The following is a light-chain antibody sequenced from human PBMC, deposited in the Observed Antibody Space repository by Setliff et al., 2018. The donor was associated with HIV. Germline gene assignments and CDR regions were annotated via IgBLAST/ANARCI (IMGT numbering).Light chain of an antibody. CDR3: WSYAGSDTWI. CDR1: LRDIGNYNS. J-gene: IGLJ2*01. Sequence: QSVLTQPASVSGSPGQSITIPCSGSLRDIGNYNSVSWYQQRPGEVPKLMIYNVIKRPSGVSNRFSGSKSGNTASLTISGLQAEDEADYYCWSYAGSDTWIFGGGTKVTVL. CDR2: NVI. V-gene: IGLV2-23*02.